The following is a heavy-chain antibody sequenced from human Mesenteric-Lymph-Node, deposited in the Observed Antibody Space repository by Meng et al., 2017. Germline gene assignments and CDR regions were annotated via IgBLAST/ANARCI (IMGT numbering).Heavy chain of an antibody. J-gene: IGHJ4*02. D-gene: IGHD3-22*01. CDR3: AREDSSGFPDEDEYYFDY. V-gene: IGHV4-38-2*02. Sequence: GSLRLSCTVSGYSISSGYYWGWIRQPPGKGLEWIGSIYHSGSTYYNPSLKSRVTISVDTSKNQFSLKLSSVTAADTAVYYCAREDSSGFPDEDEYYFDYWGQGTLVTVSS. CDR1: GYSISSGYY. CDR2: IYHSGST.